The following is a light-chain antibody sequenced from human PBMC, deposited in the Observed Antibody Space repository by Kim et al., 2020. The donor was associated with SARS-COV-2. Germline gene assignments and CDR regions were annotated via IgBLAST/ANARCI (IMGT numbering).Light chain of an antibody. CDR2: GAS. CDR3: KQYSSAPAT. Sequence: EIVLTQSPGTLSLSPGESATLSCRASQSVISNYLAWYQQKPGQAPRLLIYGASSRATGIPDRFSGSGSGTDFTLTITRLEPEDFAVYYCKQYSSAPATFGQGTKVDI. J-gene: IGKJ1*01. CDR1: QSVISNY. V-gene: IGKV3-20*01.